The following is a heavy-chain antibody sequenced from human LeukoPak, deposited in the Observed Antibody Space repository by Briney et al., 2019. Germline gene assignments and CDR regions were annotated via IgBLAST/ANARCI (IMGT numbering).Heavy chain of an antibody. CDR3: AKTSSYDSSGYYLDY. D-gene: IGHD3-22*01. CDR1: GFTFSSYA. J-gene: IGHJ4*02. CDR2: ISGSGGST. Sequence: GGSLRLSCAASGFTFSSYAMSWVRQAPGKGLEWVSAISGSGGSTYYADSVKGRLTISRDNSKNTLYLQMNSLRAEDTAVYYCAKTSSYDSSGYYLDYWGQGTLVTVSS. V-gene: IGHV3-23*01.